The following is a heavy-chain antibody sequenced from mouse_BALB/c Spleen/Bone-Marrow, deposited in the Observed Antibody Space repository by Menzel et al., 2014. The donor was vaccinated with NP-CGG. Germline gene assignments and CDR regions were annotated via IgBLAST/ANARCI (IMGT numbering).Heavy chain of an antibody. Sequence: EVQLQQSGAELVKPGASVKLSCTAYGFNIKDSYMHWVKQRPEQGLEWIGRIDPANGNTKYDPKFQGKATITADTSSNTAYLQLSSLTSEDTAVYYCAVYYYGSSLFAYWGQGTLVTVSA. J-gene: IGHJ3*01. CDR1: GFNIKDSY. CDR2: IDPANGNT. D-gene: IGHD1-1*01. CDR3: AVYYYGSSLFAY. V-gene: IGHV14-3*02.